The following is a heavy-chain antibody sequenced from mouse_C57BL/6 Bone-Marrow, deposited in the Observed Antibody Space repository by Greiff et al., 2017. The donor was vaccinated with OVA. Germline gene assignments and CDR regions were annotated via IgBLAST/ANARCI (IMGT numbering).Heavy chain of an antibody. J-gene: IGHJ1*03. Sequence: EVQLQQSGPGLAKPSQTLSLTCSVTGYSITSVYWNWIRKFPGNKLEYMGYIRYSGNTYYTPSLKRRISITRDTSKNQYYLQVNSVTTEDTATYYPCGPGFDVWGTGTTVTVSS. CDR1: GYSITSVY. CDR3: CGPGFDV. CDR2: IRYSGNT. V-gene: IGHV3-8*01.